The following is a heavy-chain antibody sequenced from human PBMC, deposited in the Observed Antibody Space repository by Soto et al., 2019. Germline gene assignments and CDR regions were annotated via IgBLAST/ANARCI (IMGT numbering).Heavy chain of an antibody. CDR3: ARGLGEWELIPDLNCFDV. CDR1: GGSISSGDYY. V-gene: IGHV4-30-4*01. Sequence: SETLSLTCIVSGGSISSGDYYWSGIRQPPGKGLEGIGYIYYSGSTYYNPSLKSRVTISVDTDKNQFSLKLSSVTAADTAVYYCARGLGEWELIPDLNCFDVWGQGTLVTFAS. J-gene: IGHJ5*02. D-gene: IGHD1-26*01. CDR2: IYYSGST.